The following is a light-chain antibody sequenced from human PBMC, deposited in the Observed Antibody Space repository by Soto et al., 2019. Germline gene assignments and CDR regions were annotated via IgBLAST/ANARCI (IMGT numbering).Light chain of an antibody. CDR1: SSDVGGYNY. CDR2: DVS. CDR3: ISYTTSSPCV. J-gene: IGLJ1*01. Sequence: QSVLTQPASVSGSPGQSITISCTGTSSDVGGYNYVSWYQQHPGKAPKLIISDVSNRPSGVSHRFSGSESGNTASLTISGRHDEDEADYYCISYTTSSPCVFGRGNKLTVL. V-gene: IGLV2-14*01.